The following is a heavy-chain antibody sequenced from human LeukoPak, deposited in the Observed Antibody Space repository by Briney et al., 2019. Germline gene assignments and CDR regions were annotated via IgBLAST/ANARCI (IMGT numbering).Heavy chain of an antibody. CDR3: ARDRIAAAGTGPSAY. D-gene: IGHD6-13*01. CDR1: GFTFSSYG. Sequence: GGSLRLSCAASGFTFSSYGMHWVRQAPGKGLEWVAVIWYDGSNKYYADSVKGRFTISRDNSKNTLYLQMNSLRAEDTAVYYCARDRIAAAGTGPSAYWGQGTLVTVSS. CDR2: IWYDGSNK. V-gene: IGHV3-33*01. J-gene: IGHJ4*02.